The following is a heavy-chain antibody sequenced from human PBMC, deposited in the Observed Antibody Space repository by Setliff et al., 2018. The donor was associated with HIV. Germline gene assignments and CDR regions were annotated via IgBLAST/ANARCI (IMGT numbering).Heavy chain of an antibody. CDR3: ASGKNYIFWSSYFGMDV. V-gene: IGHV3-64*02. CDR2: ISSDGGSM. Sequence: PGESLTISCTASGFMFSSYGMHWVRQAPGKGLEHVSGISSDGGSMYYADSVRGRFTISRDNSKNTLYLQMGSLRGDDMAVYYCASGKNYIFWSSYFGMDVWGPGTTVTVSS. D-gene: IGHD3-3*01. J-gene: IGHJ6*02. CDR1: GFMFSSYG.